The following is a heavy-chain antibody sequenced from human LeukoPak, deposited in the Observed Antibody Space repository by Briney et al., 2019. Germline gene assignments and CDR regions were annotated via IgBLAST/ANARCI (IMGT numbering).Heavy chain of an antibody. J-gene: IGHJ4*02. Sequence: GGSLRLSCTASGFTFSIYSINWVRHAPGKGVEWVSYISRSSSTIYYADSVTGRFTISRDNAKNSLYLQMNSLRDEDTAVYYCAKAPHSELLLIDFWGQGTRVSVS. CDR1: GFTFSIYS. CDR2: ISRSSSTI. D-gene: IGHD1-7*01. CDR3: AKAPHSELLLIDF. V-gene: IGHV3-48*02.